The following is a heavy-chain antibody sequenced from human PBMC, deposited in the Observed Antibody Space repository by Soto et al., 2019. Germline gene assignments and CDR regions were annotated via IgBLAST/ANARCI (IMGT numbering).Heavy chain of an antibody. Sequence: QLQLQESGSGLVKPSQTLSLTCAVSVGSISSGGYSWSWIRQPPGKGLEWIGYIYHSGSTYYNPSLKGRVTISVDRSKNQFSLKLSSVTAADTAVYYCARASTTVHTLDYWGQGTLVTVSS. V-gene: IGHV4-30-2*01. D-gene: IGHD4-17*01. CDR1: VGSISSGGYS. CDR2: IYHSGST. CDR3: ARASTTVHTLDY. J-gene: IGHJ4*02.